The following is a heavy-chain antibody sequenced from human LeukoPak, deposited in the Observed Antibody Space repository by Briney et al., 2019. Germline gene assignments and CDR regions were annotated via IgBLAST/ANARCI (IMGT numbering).Heavy chain of an antibody. Sequence: SETLSLTCAVYGGSFSGYYWSWIRQPPGKGLEWIGEINHSGSTNYNPSLKSRVTISVDTSKNQFSLKLSSVTAADTAVYYYARAPYDFWTGWFDYWGQGTLVTVSS. J-gene: IGHJ4*02. CDR1: GGSFSGYY. CDR2: INHSGST. D-gene: IGHD3/OR15-3a*01. V-gene: IGHV4-34*01. CDR3: ARAPYDFWTGWFDY.